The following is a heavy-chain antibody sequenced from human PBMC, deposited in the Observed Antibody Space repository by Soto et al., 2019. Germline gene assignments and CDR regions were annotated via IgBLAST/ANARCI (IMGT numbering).Heavy chain of an antibody. J-gene: IGHJ6*02. CDR3: ARVYSSSSYYYYGMDV. V-gene: IGHV4-38-2*02. CDR1: GDSITNHY. Sequence: ETLSLTCTVSGDSITNHYWGWVRQPPGKGLEWIGTIYYSGSGRLYSNPALKSRLSMSADTSNNFFSLTLNSVTAADTAVYYCARVYSSSSYYYYGMDVWGQGTTVTVSS. D-gene: IGHD6-6*01. CDR2: IYYSGSGRL.